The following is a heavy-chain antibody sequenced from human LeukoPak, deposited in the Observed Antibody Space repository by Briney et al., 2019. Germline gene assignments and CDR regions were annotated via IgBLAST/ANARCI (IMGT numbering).Heavy chain of an antibody. Sequence: PGGSLRLSCAASGFPFSSYAMSWVRQPPGKGLQWVSAISGSCGSTYYADSVKGRFTISRDNSKNTLYLQMNSLRADDTAVYYCAKDLGYCSSTSCHSDYWGQGTLVTVSS. J-gene: IGHJ4*02. CDR2: ISGSCGST. CDR3: AKDLGYCSSTSCHSDY. CDR1: GFPFSSYA. V-gene: IGHV3-23*01. D-gene: IGHD2-2*01.